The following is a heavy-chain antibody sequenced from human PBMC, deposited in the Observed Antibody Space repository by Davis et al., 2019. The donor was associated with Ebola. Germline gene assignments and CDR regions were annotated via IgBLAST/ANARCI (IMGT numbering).Heavy chain of an antibody. D-gene: IGHD1-26*01. CDR3: ARGSGTYD. CDR2: IKSRVDGATT. Sequence: GALRLSCEASGFTFRGAWMSWVRQAPGKGLEWVGRIKSRVDGATTHYNARVKGRFTISRDDYKTTLYLQMYRLKTEDTGMYYCARGSGTYDWGQGTLVTVSS. V-gene: IGHV3-15*06. CDR1: GFTFRGAW. J-gene: IGHJ4*02.